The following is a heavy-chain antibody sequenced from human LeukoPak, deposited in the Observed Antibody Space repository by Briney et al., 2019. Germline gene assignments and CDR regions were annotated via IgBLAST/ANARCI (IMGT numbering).Heavy chain of an antibody. CDR3: ARGPAAGNLLGY. V-gene: IGHV3-7*01. CDR2: IKQDGSEE. CDR1: GFTFSSYW. J-gene: IGHJ4*02. Sequence: GGSLRLSCAASGFTFSSYWMSWVRQAPGKGLEWVANIKQDGSEEYYVDSVKGRFTISRDNAKNSLFLQMNSLRAEDTAVYYCARGPAAGNLLGYWGQGTLVTVSS. D-gene: IGHD6-19*01.